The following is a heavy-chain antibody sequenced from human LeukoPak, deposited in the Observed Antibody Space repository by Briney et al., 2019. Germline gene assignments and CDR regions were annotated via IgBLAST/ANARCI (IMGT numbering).Heavy chain of an antibody. CDR2: IYSSGST. CDR3: AREISWSRGAFDI. CDR1: GGSISSYY. V-gene: IGHV4-4*07. Sequence: SETLSLTCTVSGGSISSYYWSWIRQPAGEGLEWIGRIYSSGSTNYNPSLKSRVTMSVDTSKNQFSLNLSSVTAADTAVYYCAREISWSRGAFDIWGQGTMVTVSS. J-gene: IGHJ3*02. D-gene: IGHD6-13*01.